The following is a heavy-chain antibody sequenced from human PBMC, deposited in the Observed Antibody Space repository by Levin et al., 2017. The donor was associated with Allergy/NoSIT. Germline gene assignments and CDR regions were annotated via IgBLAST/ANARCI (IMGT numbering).Heavy chain of an antibody. CDR1: GFIFSDYY. Sequence: SCAASGFIFSDYYMTWIRQAPGKGLEWVSYISSSGSSIYYADSVKGRFTISRDDAKSSLFLQMNSLRVEDTAVYYCARGSGTYFRWIDPWGQGTLVTVSS. V-gene: IGHV3-11*01. CDR2: ISSSGSSI. J-gene: IGHJ5*02. D-gene: IGHD3-10*01. CDR3: ARGSGTYFRWIDP.